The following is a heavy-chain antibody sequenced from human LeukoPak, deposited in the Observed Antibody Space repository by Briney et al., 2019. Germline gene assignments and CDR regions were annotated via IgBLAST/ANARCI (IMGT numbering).Heavy chain of an antibody. V-gene: IGHV3-30-3*01. CDR3: AGCKYNYGFGSFDF. CDR1: GFTFSSYA. CDR2: ISYDGSNK. J-gene: IGHJ4*02. D-gene: IGHD3-10*01. Sequence: GGSLRLSCAASGFTFSSYAMHWVRQAPGKGLEWVAVISYDGSNKYYADSVKGRFTISRDNSKNTLYLQMSSLRAEDTATYYCAGCKYNYGFGSFDFWGQGTLVTVSS.